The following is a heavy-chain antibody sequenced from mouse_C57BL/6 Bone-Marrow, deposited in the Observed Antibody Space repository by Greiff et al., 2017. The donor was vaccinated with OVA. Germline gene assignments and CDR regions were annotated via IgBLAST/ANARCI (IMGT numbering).Heavy chain of an antibody. D-gene: IGHD3-1*01. J-gene: IGHJ3*01. V-gene: IGHV1-55*01. Sequence: LQESGAELVKPGASVKMSCKASGYTFTSYWITWVKQRPGQGLEWIGDIYPGSGSTNYNEKFKSKATLTVDTSSSTAYMQLSSLTSEDSAVYYCAGGFSAFAYWGQGTLVTVSA. CDR1: GYTFTSYW. CDR3: AGGFSAFAY. CDR2: IYPGSGST.